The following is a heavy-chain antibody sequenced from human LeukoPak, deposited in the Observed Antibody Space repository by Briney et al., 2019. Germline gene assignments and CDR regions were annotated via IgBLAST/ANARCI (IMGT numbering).Heavy chain of an antibody. CDR3: ARAEGYWSWFDP. Sequence: GASVKVSCKASGYTFTSYYMHWVRHAPAQGLEWMGIINPSGGSTSYGQKFQGRVTMTRTTSTSTVYMELSSLRSEDTAVYYCARAEGYWSWFDPWGQGTLVTVSS. D-gene: IGHD3-3*01. CDR2: INPSGGST. V-gene: IGHV1-46*01. J-gene: IGHJ5*02. CDR1: GYTFTSYY.